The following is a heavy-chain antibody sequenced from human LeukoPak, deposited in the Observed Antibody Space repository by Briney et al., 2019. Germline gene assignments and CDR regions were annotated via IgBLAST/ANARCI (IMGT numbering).Heavy chain of an antibody. J-gene: IGHJ4*02. CDR2: ISWNSDSI. CDR3: AKDTGYYYDSSNYWV. Sequence: GGSLRLSCAASGFTFDDYAMHWVRQPPGKGLEWVSGISWNSDSIGYADSVKGRFTISRDNAKNSLYLQMNSLRAEDTALYYCAKDTGYYYDSSNYWVWGQGTLVTVSS. D-gene: IGHD3-22*01. V-gene: IGHV3-9*01. CDR1: GFTFDDYA.